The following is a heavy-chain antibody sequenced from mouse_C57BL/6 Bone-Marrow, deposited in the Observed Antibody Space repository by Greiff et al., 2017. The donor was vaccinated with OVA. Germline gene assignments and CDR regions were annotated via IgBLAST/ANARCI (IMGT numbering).Heavy chain of an antibody. J-gene: IGHJ4*01. CDR1: GYTFTSYW. CDR2: INPSNGGT. Sequence: VQLQQPGTELVKPGASVKLSCKASGYTFTSYWMHWVKQRPGQGLEWIGNINPSNGGTNYNEKFKSKATLTVDKSSSTAYMQLSSLTSEDSAVYYCARVDSQRGYYYAMDYWGQGTSVTVSS. D-gene: IGHD3-3*01. V-gene: IGHV1-53*01. CDR3: ARVDSQRGYYYAMDY.